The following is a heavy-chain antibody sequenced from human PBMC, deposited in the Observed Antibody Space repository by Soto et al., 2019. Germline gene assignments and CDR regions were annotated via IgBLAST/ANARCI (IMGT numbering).Heavy chain of an antibody. V-gene: IGHV1-18*03. D-gene: IGHD3-10*01. CDR2: ISAYNGNT. J-gene: IGHJ6*03. Sequence: ASVKVSCKASGYTFTSYGISWVRQATGKRLERMGWISAYNGNTNYAQKLQGRVTMTTDTSTSTAYMELRSLRSDDMAVYYCARGVRGVDYYYMDVWGKGTTVLVSS. CDR3: ARGVRGVDYYYMDV. CDR1: GYTFTSYG.